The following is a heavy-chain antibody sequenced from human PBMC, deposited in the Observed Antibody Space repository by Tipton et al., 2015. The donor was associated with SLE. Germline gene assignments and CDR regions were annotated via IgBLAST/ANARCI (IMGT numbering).Heavy chain of an antibody. CDR2: INHSGST. CDR3: ARRSRDGYNYDY. J-gene: IGHJ4*02. Sequence: TLPLTCAVYGGSFSGYYWSWIRQPPGKGLEWIGEINHSGSTNYNPSLKSRVTISVDTSKNQFSLQLSSVTAADTAVYYCARRSRDGYNYDYWGQGTLVTVSS. CDR1: GGSFSGYY. D-gene: IGHD5-24*01. V-gene: IGHV4-34*01.